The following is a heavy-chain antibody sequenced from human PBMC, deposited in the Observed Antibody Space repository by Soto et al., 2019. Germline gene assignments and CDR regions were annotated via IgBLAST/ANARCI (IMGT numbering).Heavy chain of an antibody. Sequence: GGSLRLSCAASGFTFSSYAMSWVRQAPGKGLEWVSAISGSGGSTYYADSVKGRFTISRDNSKNTLYLQMNSLRAEDTAVYYCAKAGEWLLFSSWDYWGQGTLVTVSS. CDR2: ISGSGGST. V-gene: IGHV3-23*01. D-gene: IGHD3-3*01. CDR1: GFTFSSYA. J-gene: IGHJ4*02. CDR3: AKAGEWLLFSSWDY.